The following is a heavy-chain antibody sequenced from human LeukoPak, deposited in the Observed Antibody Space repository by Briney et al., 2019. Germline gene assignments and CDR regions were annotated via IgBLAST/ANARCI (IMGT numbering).Heavy chain of an antibody. D-gene: IGHD1-26*01. Sequence: SETLSLTCTVSGGSISSSSYYWGWIRQPPGKGLEWIGSIYYSGSTYYNPSLKSRVSISVDTSKNQFSLKLSSVTAADTAVYYCARHGRIVNLDYWGQGTLVTVSS. J-gene: IGHJ4*02. V-gene: IGHV4-39*01. CDR3: ARHGRIVNLDY. CDR1: GGSISSSSYY. CDR2: IYYSGST.